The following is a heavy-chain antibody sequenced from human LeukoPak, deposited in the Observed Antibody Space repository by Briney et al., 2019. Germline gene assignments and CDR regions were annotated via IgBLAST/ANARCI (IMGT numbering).Heavy chain of an antibody. CDR2: INPDSGGT. CDR1: VYTFTGYY. J-gene: IGHJ4*02. CDR3: ARDPYDSSAYFDY. V-gene: IGHV1-2*02. D-gene: IGHD3-22*01. Sequence: ASVKVSCKASVYTFTGYYIHWVRQAPGQGLEWMGWINPDSGGTHYAQKFQGRVTMTRDTSISTAYMELSRLRSDDTAVYYCARDPYDSSAYFDYWGQGTLVTVSS.